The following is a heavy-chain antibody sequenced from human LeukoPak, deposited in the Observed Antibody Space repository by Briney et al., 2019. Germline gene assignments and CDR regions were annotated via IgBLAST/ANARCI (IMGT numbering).Heavy chain of an antibody. CDR2: ISSSSSYI. CDR3: AKGGQQLVRIYYYYYMDV. Sequence: GGSLRLSCAASGFNFSTYTMNWVRQAPGKGLEWVSSISSSSSYIYYADSVKGRFTISRDNAKNSLYLQMNSLRAEDTAVYYCAKGGQQLVRIYYYYYMDVWGKGTTVTVSS. D-gene: IGHD6-13*01. CDR1: GFNFSTYT. J-gene: IGHJ6*03. V-gene: IGHV3-21*01.